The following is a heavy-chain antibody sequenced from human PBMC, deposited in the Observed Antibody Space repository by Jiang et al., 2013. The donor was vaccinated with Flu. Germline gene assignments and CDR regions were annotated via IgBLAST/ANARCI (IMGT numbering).Heavy chain of an antibody. CDR1: GYSISSGYY. Sequence: GSGLVKPSETLSLTCAVSGYSISSGYYWGWIRQPPGKGLEWIGSIYHSGSTYYNPSLKSRVTISVDTSKNQFSLKLSSVTAADTAVYYCARNYYDSSGYYYSYFDYWGQGTLVTVSS. CDR3: ARNYYDSSGYYYSYFDY. D-gene: IGHD3-22*01. CDR2: IYHSGST. V-gene: IGHV4-38-2*01. J-gene: IGHJ4*02.